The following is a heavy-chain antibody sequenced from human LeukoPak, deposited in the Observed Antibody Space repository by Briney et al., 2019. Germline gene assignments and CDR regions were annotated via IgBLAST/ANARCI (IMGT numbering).Heavy chain of an antibody. CDR2: INPSGGST. D-gene: IGHD2/OR15-2a*01. V-gene: IGHV1-46*01. J-gene: IGHJ4*02. CDR1: GYTFTSYY. CDR3: ARHKEVGDYYYFDY. Sequence: GASVKVSCKASGYTFTSYYMHWVRQAPGQGLEWMGIINPSGGSTSYTQKFQGTVTITRATSTTTVYMELSSLTSQDMAVYYCARHKEVGDYYYFDYWGLGTLVTVSS.